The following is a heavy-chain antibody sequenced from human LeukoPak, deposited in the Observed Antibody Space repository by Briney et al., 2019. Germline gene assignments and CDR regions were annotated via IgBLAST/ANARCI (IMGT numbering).Heavy chain of an antibody. Sequence: GESLMISCKGSGYSFTTYWIVWVRQLPGKGLEWMGIIYPGDSDTRYSPSFQGQVTISADKSISTAYLQWSSLKASDTAMYYCARVGYSYGYEGIFGWFDPWGQGTLVTVSS. CDR2: IYPGDSDT. CDR1: GYSFTTYW. CDR3: ARVGYSYGYEGIFGWFDP. D-gene: IGHD5-18*01. V-gene: IGHV5-51*01. J-gene: IGHJ5*02.